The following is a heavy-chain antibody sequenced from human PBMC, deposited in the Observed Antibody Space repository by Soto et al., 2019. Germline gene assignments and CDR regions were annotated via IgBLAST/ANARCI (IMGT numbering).Heavy chain of an antibody. J-gene: IGHJ5*02. D-gene: IGHD4-17*01. CDR3: VRDGSKTLRDWFDP. CDR2: VYATGTT. CDR1: GGYISKFY. Sequence: PSETLSLTCSVSGGYISKFYWSWIRKTAGKGLEWMGRVYATGTTDYNPSLRSRVAMSVDISKKTFSLRLTSVTAADTGVYYCVRDGSKTLRDWFDPWGQGKLVTV. V-gene: IGHV4-4*07.